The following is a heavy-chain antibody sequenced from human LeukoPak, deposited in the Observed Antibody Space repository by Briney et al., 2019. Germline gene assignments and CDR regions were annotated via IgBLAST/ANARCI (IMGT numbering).Heavy chain of an antibody. J-gene: IGHJ6*03. V-gene: IGHV3-53*01. CDR1: GFTVSSNY. D-gene: IGHD3-10*01. CDR2: IYKNAIT. Sequence: GGSLRLSCAASGFTVSSNYMTWVRQAPGKGLEWVSVIYKNAITYYADTVKGRFTISRDNSKNMLYLQMNSLGAEDTAVYYCARSLRVRGVPDYTDVWGKGTTVTISS. CDR3: ARSLRVRGVPDYTDV.